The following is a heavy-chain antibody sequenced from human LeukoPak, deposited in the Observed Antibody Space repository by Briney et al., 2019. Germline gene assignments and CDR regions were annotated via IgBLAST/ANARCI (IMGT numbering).Heavy chain of an antibody. CDR2: IWYDGSNK. J-gene: IGHJ4*02. V-gene: IGHV3-33*06. D-gene: IGHD2-21*02. CDR3: AKAYGVTKPYFDC. CDR1: GFTFSSHG. Sequence: GRSLRLSCAASGFTFSSHGMHWVRQAPGKGLEWVAGIWYDGSNKYHTDSVKGRFTISRDDSKNTVYLQMNSLRAEDTAVYYCAKAYGVTKPYFDCWGQGTLVTVSS.